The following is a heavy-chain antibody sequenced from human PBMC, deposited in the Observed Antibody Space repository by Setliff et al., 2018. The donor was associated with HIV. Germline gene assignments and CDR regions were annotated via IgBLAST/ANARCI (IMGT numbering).Heavy chain of an antibody. CDR1: GGSVSDYS. Sequence: PSETLSLTCAVYGGSVSDYSCNWIRQTPEKGLEWIAEITHSGSTNYNPSLRGRLTVALGPSRNHFSLNLRSVTAADTAFYYCATKGWNVYTAFDYWGQGTLVTVSS. J-gene: IGHJ4*02. CDR3: ATKGWNVYTAFDY. D-gene: IGHD1-1*01. V-gene: IGHV4-34*01. CDR2: ITHSGST.